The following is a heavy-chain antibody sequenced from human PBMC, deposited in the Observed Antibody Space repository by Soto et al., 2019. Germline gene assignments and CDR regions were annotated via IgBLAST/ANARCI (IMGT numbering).Heavy chain of an antibody. V-gene: IGHV4-4*02. J-gene: IGHJ3*02. CDR3: ACHLGGMATIEYLAFDI. Sequence: QVQLQESGPGLVKPSGTLSLTCAVSGGSISSSNWWSWVRQPPGKGLEWIGEIYHSGSTNYNPSLKSRVTISVDRSKNQFSLKLSSVTAADTAVYYCACHLGGMATIEYLAFDIWGQGTMVTVSS. D-gene: IGHD5-12*01. CDR2: IYHSGST. CDR1: GGSISSSNW.